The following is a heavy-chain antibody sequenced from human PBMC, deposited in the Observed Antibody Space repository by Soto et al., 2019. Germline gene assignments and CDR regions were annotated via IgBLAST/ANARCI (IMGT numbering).Heavy chain of an antibody. CDR2: IYYSGST. J-gene: IGHJ5*02. V-gene: IGHV4-31*03. Sequence: QVQLQESGPGLVKPSQTLSLTCTVSGGSISSGGYYWNWIRQHPGKGLEWIGYIYYSGSTYYNPSLKSRVTRSVGTSKNQFSRKLSSVTAGEPDGYYCGREPLTWGQGILVTVPS. CDR1: GGSISSGGYY. CDR3: GREPLT.